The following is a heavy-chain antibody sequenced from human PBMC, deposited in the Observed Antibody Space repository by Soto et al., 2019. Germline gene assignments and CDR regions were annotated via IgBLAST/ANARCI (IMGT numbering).Heavy chain of an antibody. Sequence: QIQLVQSGAEVKKPGASVKVSSKASGYTLTSYAMHWERQAPGQRFEWMGWINAGNGNTKYSQKFQGRVTITRDTSASTAYMELSSLRSEDTAVYYCARIRILGALWFDPWGQGTLVTVSS. V-gene: IGHV1-3*01. CDR1: GYTLTSYA. CDR3: ARIRILGALWFDP. D-gene: IGHD3-3*01. J-gene: IGHJ5*02. CDR2: INAGNGNT.